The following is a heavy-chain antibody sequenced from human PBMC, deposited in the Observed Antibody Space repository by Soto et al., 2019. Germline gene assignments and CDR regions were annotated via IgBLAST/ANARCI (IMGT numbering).Heavy chain of an antibody. D-gene: IGHD3-10*01. Sequence: SLGLSCAASGFTFSRFELHWVRQAPGKGLEWISYISSSGSTAYYASSVEGRFTISRDNANNSVYLQMDSLRAEDTALYYCTRAAWFPYLSFYWGQGALVTVSS. V-gene: IGHV3-48*03. CDR2: ISSSGSTA. CDR1: GFTFSRFE. CDR3: TRAAWFPYLSFY. J-gene: IGHJ4*02.